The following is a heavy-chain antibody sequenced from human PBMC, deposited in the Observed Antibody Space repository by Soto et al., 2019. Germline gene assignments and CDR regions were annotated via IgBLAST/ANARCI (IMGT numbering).Heavy chain of an antibody. V-gene: IGHV4-4*02. CDR2: IYHSGST. CDR3: TQRQDSGGSWNYDYKKDD. Sequence: QVQLQESGPGVVKPSGTLSLTCAVSGGSISSSNWWSWVRQPPGKGLEWIGEIYHSGSTYYNPSLKSRVNILIDTYNNPVSRKLRSVTAEDKAVYYCTQRQDSGGSWNYDYKKDDWGQGTKVTVSS. CDR1: GGSISSSNW. D-gene: IGHD2-15*01. J-gene: IGHJ6*02.